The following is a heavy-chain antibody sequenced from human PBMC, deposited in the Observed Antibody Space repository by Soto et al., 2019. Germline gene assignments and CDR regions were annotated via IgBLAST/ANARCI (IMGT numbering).Heavy chain of an antibody. V-gene: IGHV1-69*02. CDR2: IIPILGIA. D-gene: IGHD3-10*01. Sequence: QVQLVQSGAEVKKPGSSVKVSCKASGGTFSSYTISWVRQAPGQGLEWMGRIIPILGIANYAQKFQGRVKITAYKSTSTAYMELSSLRSEDTAVYYCASGTLSGSFDYWGQGTLVTVSS. CDR1: GGTFSSYT. CDR3: ASGTLSGSFDY. J-gene: IGHJ4*02.